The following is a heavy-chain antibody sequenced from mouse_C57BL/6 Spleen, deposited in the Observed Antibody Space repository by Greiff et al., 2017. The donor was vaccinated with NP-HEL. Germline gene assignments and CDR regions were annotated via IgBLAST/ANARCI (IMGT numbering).Heavy chain of an antibody. CDR2: ISDGGSYT. V-gene: IGHV5-4*01. J-gene: IGHJ4*01. D-gene: IGHD2-12*01. CDR3: ARDLTYYRGYYAMDY. CDR1: GFTFSSYA. Sequence: EVMLVESGGGLVKPGGSLKLSCAASGFTFSSYAMSWVRQTPEKRLEWVATISDGGSYTYYPDNVKGRFTISRDNAKNNLYLQMSHLKSEDTAMYYCARDLTYYRGYYAMDYWGQGTSVTVSS.